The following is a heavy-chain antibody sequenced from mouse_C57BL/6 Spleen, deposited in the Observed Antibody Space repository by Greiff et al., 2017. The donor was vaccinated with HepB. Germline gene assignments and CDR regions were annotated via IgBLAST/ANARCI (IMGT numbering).Heavy chain of an antibody. V-gene: IGHV1-55*01. CDR2: IYPGSGST. Sequence: QVQLQQPGAELVKPGASVKMSCKASGYTFTSYWITWVKQRPGQGLEWIGDIYPGSGSTNYNEKFKSKATLTVDTSSSTAYMQLSSLTSEDSAVSYCARYYGSSYHWYFDVWGTGTTVTVSS. CDR1: GYTFTSYW. CDR3: ARYYGSSYHWYFDV. D-gene: IGHD1-1*01. J-gene: IGHJ1*03.